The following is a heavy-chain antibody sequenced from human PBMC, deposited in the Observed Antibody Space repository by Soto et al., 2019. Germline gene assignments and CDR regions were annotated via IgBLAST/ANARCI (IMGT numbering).Heavy chain of an antibody. V-gene: IGHV3-7*01. D-gene: IGHD2-15*01. J-gene: IGHJ6*02. CDR1: GFTFSSYW. CDR2: IKQDGSEK. CDR3: ARASGGNHYYYYGMDV. Sequence: EVQLVESGGGLVQPGGSLRLSCAASGFTFSSYWMSWVRQAPGKGLEWVAKIKQDGSEKYYVDSVKGRFTISRDNAKNSLYLQMNSLRAEDTAVYYCARASGGNHYYYYGMDVWGQGTTVTVSS.